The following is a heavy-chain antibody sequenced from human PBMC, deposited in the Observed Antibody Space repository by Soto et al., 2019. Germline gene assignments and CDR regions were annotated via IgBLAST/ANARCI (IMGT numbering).Heavy chain of an antibody. V-gene: IGHV3-23*01. CDR2: VTADGGT. CDR1: GFTVSSHA. CDR3: APHVSCSGGSCQYDAFAI. J-gene: IGHJ3*02. D-gene: IGHD2-15*01. Sequence: EVQVLESGGGLVQPGGSLRLSCEGSGFTVSSHAMTWIRQAPGQGPEWVSTVTADGGTYYADSVKGRFSMSRDTSENTLYLQMNSLGAEDTAAYYCAPHVSCSGGSCQYDAFAIRGQWTMVTVSS.